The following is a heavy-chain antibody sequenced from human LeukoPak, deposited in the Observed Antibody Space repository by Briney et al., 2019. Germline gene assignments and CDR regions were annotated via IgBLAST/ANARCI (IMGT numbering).Heavy chain of an antibody. V-gene: IGHV1-69*05. J-gene: IGHJ4*02. CDR1: GGTFSSYA. CDR3: ARDAGYWYSPQQRYWDY. CDR2: IIPIFGTA. Sequence: SVKVSCKASGGTFSSYAISWVRQAPGQGLEWMGRIIPIFGTANYAQKFQGRVTITTDESTSTAYMGLSSLRSEDTAVYYCARDAGYWYSPQQRYWDYWGQGTLVTVSS. D-gene: IGHD6-13*01.